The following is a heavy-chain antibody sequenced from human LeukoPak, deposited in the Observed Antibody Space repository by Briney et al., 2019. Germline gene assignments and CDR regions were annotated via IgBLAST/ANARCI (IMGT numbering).Heavy chain of an antibody. CDR2: IYPGDSDT. Sequence: GESLQISCKGSGSLFTNYWIGWVRQLPGEGLEWMGIIYPGDSDTRYSPSFQGQVTISADNSINTAYLQWSSLKASDTAIYYCARRLTAEVWGQGTLVTVSS. J-gene: IGHJ4*02. CDR3: ARRLTAEV. D-gene: IGHD7-27*01. V-gene: IGHV5-51*01. CDR1: GSLFTNYW.